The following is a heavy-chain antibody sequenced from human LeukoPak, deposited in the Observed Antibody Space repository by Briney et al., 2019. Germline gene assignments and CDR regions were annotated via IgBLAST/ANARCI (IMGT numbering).Heavy chain of an antibody. CDR2: IRSKAYGGTT. CDR3: TRSYVDTAMVFDY. J-gene: IGHJ4*02. Sequence: GGSLRLSCTAAGFTFGDYAMSWVRQAPGKGLEWVGFIRSKAYGGTTEYAASVKGRFTISRDDSKSIAYLQMNSLKTEDTAVYYCTRSYVDTAMVFDYWGQGTLVTVSS. V-gene: IGHV3-49*04. D-gene: IGHD5-18*01. CDR1: GFTFGDYA.